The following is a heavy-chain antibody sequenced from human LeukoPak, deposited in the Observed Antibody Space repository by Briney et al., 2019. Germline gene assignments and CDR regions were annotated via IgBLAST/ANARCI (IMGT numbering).Heavy chain of an antibody. CDR2: IKQDGSEK. V-gene: IGHV3-7*01. J-gene: IGHJ5*02. D-gene: IGHD6-13*01. Sequence: GGSLRLSCTASGFTFSSYWMSWVRQAPGKGLEWVANIKQDGSEKYYVDSVKGRFTISRDNAKNSLYLQMNSLRDEDTAVYYCARDRPYSSSWYGPPRKNWFDPWGQGTLVTVSS. CDR3: ARDRPYSSSWYGPPRKNWFDP. CDR1: GFTFSSYW.